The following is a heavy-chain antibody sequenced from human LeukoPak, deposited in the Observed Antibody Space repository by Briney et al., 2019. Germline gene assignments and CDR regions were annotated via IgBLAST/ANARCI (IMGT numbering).Heavy chain of an antibody. V-gene: IGHV4-59*01. CDR3: ARVGITMVDNWFDP. D-gene: IGHD3-10*01. J-gene: IGHJ5*02. CDR1: GFTFGDYV. CDR2: IYYSGST. Sequence: GSLRLSCTASGFTFGDYVMSWVRQAPGKGLEWIGYIYYSGSTSYNPSLKSRVTISVDTSKNQFSLKLSSVTAADTAVYYCARVGITMVDNWFDPWGQGTLVTVSS.